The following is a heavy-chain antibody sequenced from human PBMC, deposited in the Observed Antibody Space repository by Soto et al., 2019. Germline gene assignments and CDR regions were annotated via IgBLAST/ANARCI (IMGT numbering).Heavy chain of an antibody. D-gene: IGHD3-16*02. Sequence: QVQLQESGPGLMKPSETLSLTCTISGGSISTYYWSWIRQPPGKGLEWIGYIHYSGSANYNPSLKSRVTMSVDTSKNQYSLKLSSVTAADTAVYFCARGKIVGPWGQGTLVTVSS. CDR2: IHYSGSA. CDR1: GGSISTYY. CDR3: ARGKIVGP. V-gene: IGHV4-59*01. J-gene: IGHJ5*02.